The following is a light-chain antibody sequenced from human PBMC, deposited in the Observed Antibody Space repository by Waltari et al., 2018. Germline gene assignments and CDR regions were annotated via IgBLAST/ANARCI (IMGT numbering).Light chain of an antibody. CDR3: QQGYSYPRT. J-gene: IGKJ1*01. CDR1: QGIGNN. V-gene: IGKV1-16*01. Sequence: DIQMTQSPSSLSASVGDTVTITCQASQGIGNNLNWYQQKPGKAPKLLIYGASSLQSGIPSRFSGSVSGTDFTLTINSLQPEDFATYYCQQGYSYPRTFGQGTKVEIK. CDR2: GAS.